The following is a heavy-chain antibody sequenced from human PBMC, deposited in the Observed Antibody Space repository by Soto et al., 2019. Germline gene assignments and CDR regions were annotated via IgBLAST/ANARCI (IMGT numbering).Heavy chain of an antibody. V-gene: IGHV4-31*03. CDR1: GGSISSGGYY. Sequence: SETLSLTCTVSGGSISSGGYYWSWIRQHPGKGLEWIGYIYYSGSTYYNPSLKSRVTISVDTSKNQFSLKLSSVTAADTAVYYCARGTNIAGPPQNWFDPWGQGTLVTVSS. CDR3: ARGTNIAGPPQNWFDP. J-gene: IGHJ5*02. CDR2: IYYSGST. D-gene: IGHD6-13*01.